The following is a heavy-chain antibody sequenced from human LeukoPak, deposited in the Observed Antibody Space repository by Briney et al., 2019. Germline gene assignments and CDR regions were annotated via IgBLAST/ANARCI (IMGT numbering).Heavy chain of an antibody. CDR2: IIPIFGTA. CDR3: ARAMYGGYAPGDSRLDY. CDR1: GGSFSTYA. D-gene: IGHD2-15*01. Sequence: GASVKVSCKASGGSFSTYAINWVRQAPGQGPEWMGGIIPIFGTANYTQKFQGRVTITADESTTTAYVELSSLKSEDTAMYYCARAMYGGYAPGDSRLDYWGQGTLVTVSS. J-gene: IGHJ4*02. V-gene: IGHV1-69*13.